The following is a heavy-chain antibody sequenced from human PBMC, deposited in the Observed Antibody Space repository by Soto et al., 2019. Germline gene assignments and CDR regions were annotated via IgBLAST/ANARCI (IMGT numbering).Heavy chain of an antibody. D-gene: IGHD3-22*01. CDR1: GYTFTGYY. V-gene: IGHV1-2*02. J-gene: IGHJ3*02. CDR2: INPNSGGT. Sequence: ASVKVSCKASGYTFTGYYMHWVRQAPGQGLEWMGWINPNSGGTNYAQKFQGRVTMTRDTSISTAYMELSRLRSDDTAVYYCARDIPPDYYDSSGYYFPGAFGIWGQGTMVTVS. CDR3: ARDIPPDYYDSSGYYFPGAFGI.